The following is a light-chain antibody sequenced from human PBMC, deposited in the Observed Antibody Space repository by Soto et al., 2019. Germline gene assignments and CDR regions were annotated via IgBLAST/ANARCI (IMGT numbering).Light chain of an antibody. CDR3: QSYDSALSGVV. V-gene: IGLV1-40*01. CDR1: NSNIGASNS. Sequence: QSVLTQPPSVSGAPGQSVTITCSWSNSNIGASNSIHWYQQLPGTAPKLLIYGSFRRPSGVPDRFSGSNSGTSASLAITGLQAEDEADYYCQSYDSALSGVVFGGGTKVTVL. CDR2: GSF. J-gene: IGLJ2*01.